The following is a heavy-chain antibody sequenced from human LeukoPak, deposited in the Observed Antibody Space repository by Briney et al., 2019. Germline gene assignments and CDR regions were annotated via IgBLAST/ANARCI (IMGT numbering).Heavy chain of an antibody. Sequence: SETLSLTCTVSGGSISSYYWSWIRQPPGKGLEWIGYIYYSGSTNYNPSLKSRVTISVDTSKNQFSLKLSSVTAADTAVYYCARGGYYDSSGYYTYYYYMDVWGKGTTVTVSS. J-gene: IGHJ6*03. CDR1: GGSISSYY. CDR2: IYYSGST. V-gene: IGHV4-59*01. CDR3: ARGGYYDSSGYYTYYYYMDV. D-gene: IGHD3-22*01.